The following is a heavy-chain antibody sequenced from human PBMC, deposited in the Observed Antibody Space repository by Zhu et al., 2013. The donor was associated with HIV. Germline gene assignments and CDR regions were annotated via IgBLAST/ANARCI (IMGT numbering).Heavy chain of an antibody. CDR1: GYTFATYG. J-gene: IGHJ4*02. CDR2: ITPYDGNR. CDR3: ARGESYFDY. V-gene: IGHV1-18*01. D-gene: IGHD1-26*01. Sequence: QVHLVQSGAEVKKPGASVKVSCKASGYTFATYGITWVRQAPGQGLEWIGRITPYDGNRNYAQILQDRVTLTTDTSTSTAYMELRSLRSDDTAVYYCARGESYFDYWGQGTLVTVSS.